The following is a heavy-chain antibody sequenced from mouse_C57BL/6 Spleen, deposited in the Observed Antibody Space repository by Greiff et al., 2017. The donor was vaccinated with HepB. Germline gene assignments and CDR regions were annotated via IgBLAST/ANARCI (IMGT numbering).Heavy chain of an antibody. CDR1: GYTFTSYW. V-gene: IGHV1-69*01. J-gene: IGHJ3*01. Sequence: QVQLQQPGAELVMPGASVKLSCKASGYTFTSYWMHWVKQRPGQGLEWIGEIDPSDSYTNYNQKFKGKSTLTVDKSSSTAYMQLSSLTSEDSAVYYCAIAPFAYWGQGTLVTVSA. CDR2: IDPSDSYT. D-gene: IGHD6-1*01. CDR3: AIAPFAY.